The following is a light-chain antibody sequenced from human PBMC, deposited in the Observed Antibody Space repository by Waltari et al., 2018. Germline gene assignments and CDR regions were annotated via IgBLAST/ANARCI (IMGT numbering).Light chain of an antibody. CDR3: VLYMGSGISV. V-gene: IGLV8-61*01. CDR2: STN. Sequence: QTVVTQEPSFSVSPGGTVTLTCGLSSGSVSTNYYPSWYQQTPGQAPRTLIYSTNTRSSGFPDRFSGSILGNKAALTITGAQADDESDYYCVLYMGSGISVFGGGTKLTVL. J-gene: IGLJ2*01. CDR1: SGSVSTNYY.